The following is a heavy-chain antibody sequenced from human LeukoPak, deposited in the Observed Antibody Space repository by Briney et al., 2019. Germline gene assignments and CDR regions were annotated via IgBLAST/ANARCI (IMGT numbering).Heavy chain of an antibody. CDR3: ARRRYYDSSGYLE. CDR2: IYYSGRT. D-gene: IGHD3-22*01. CDR1: GGSVSSYY. J-gene: IGHJ1*01. Sequence: PSETLSLTCTVSGGSVSSYYWDWIRQPPGKGLEWIGTIYYSGRTYYSPSLKSRVTLSVDMSNNQFSLTLSSVTAADTALYFCARRRYYDSSGYLEWGQGTLVTVSS. V-gene: IGHV4-39*01.